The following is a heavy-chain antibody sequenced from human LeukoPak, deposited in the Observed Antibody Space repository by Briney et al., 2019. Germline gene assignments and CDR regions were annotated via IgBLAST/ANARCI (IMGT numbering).Heavy chain of an antibody. Sequence: SETLSLTCTVSGGSISSYYWSWIRQPPGKGLEWIGNIYNSGSTNYNPSLKSRVIISVDSSEKQFSLKLISVTAADTAVYYCARQGGYASPFDYWGQGTLVTVSS. D-gene: IGHD5-12*01. V-gene: IGHV4-59*08. J-gene: IGHJ4*02. CDR1: GGSISSYY. CDR2: IYNSGST. CDR3: ARQGGYASPFDY.